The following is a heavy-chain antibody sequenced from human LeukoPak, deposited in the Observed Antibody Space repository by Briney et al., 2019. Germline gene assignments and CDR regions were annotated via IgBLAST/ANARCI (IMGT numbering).Heavy chain of an antibody. Sequence: GGSLRLSCAASGFTFSSYAMSWFRQAPGKGLEWVSAISGSGGSTYYADSVKGRFTISRDNSKNTLYLQMNSLRAEDTAVYYCAKLRGLVVPAAMIYFDYWGQGTLVTVSS. J-gene: IGHJ4*02. CDR2: ISGSGGST. D-gene: IGHD2-2*01. CDR1: GFTFSSYA. V-gene: IGHV3-23*01. CDR3: AKLRGLVVPAAMIYFDY.